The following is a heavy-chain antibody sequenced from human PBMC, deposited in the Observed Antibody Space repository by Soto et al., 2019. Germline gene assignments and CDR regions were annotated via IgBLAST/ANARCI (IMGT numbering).Heavy chain of an antibody. V-gene: IGHV1-18*01. Sequence: ASVKVSCKASGYTFTNFGISWVRQAPGQGLEWMGWISAYNGNTNYAQKLQGRVTMTTDTSTSTAYMELRSLRSDDTAVYYCARGGIVATNPYYYYYGMDVWGQGTTVTVSS. CDR3: ARGGIVATNPYYYYYGMDV. CDR2: ISAYNGNT. J-gene: IGHJ6*02. D-gene: IGHD5-12*01. CDR1: GYTFTNFG.